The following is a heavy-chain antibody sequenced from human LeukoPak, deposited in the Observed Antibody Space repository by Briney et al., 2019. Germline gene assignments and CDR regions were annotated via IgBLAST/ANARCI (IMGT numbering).Heavy chain of an antibody. CDR3: AKVMGSGQWLVEREDFDI. V-gene: IGHV1-2*02. CDR1: GYTFTGYY. D-gene: IGHD6-19*01. CDR2: INPNSGGT. Sequence: GASVKVSFKASGYTFTGYYIHWVRQAPGQGLEWMGWINPNSGGTNYAQKFQGMVTMTRDTSISTAYMELSRLRSDDTAVYYCAKVMGSGQWLVEREDFDIWGQGTMVTVSS. J-gene: IGHJ3*02.